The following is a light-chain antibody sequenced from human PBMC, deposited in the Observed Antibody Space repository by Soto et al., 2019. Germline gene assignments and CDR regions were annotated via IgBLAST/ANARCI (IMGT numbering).Light chain of an antibody. Sequence: QSALTQPASVSGSPGQSITFSCTGSSDDIGSFNLVSWYQQYPGKAPKLILYEVYKRPLGVSDRFSGSKSGSTASLTISGLQAEDEADYHCCSYAGSRWMFGGGTQLTVL. CDR2: EVY. V-gene: IGLV2-23*02. J-gene: IGLJ3*02. CDR3: CSYAGSRWM. CDR1: SDDIGSFNL.